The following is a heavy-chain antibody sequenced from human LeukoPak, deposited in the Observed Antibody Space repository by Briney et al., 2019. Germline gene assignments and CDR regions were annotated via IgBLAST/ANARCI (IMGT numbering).Heavy chain of an antibody. Sequence: ETLSLTCNVSGGSMNDYYWSWIRQPPGKGLEWVSTIRGSGGTTFYADSVKGRFTISRDDSKDTLYLQMNSLRVEDTAVYYCAKVFWFEHISDYWGQGTLVTVSS. CDR2: IRGSGGTT. D-gene: IGHD3-10*01. V-gene: IGHV3-23*01. CDR1: GGSMNDYY. J-gene: IGHJ4*02. CDR3: AKVFWFEHISDY.